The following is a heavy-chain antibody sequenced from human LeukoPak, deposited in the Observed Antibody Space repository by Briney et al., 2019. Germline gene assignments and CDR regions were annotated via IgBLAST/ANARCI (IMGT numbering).Heavy chain of an antibody. J-gene: IGHJ6*03. CDR1: GFTFSSYS. Sequence: GGSLRLSCAASGFTFSSYSMNWVRQAPGKGLEWVSYISSSSSTIYYADSVKGRFAISRDNAKNSLYLQMNSLRAEDTAVYYCARVDSSGWYYMDVWGKGTTVTVSS. CDR2: ISSSSSTI. D-gene: IGHD6-19*01. CDR3: ARVDSSGWYYMDV. V-gene: IGHV3-48*01.